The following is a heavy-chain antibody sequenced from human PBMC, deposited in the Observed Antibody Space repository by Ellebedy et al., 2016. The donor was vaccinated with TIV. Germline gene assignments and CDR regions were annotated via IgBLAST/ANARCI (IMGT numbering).Heavy chain of an antibody. CDR3: ARVLYYDFWSGYYPHYYGMDV. D-gene: IGHD3-3*01. CDR2: IYYSGST. Sequence: MPSEALSLTCTVSGGSISSSSYYRGWIRQPPGKGLEWIGSIYYSGSTYYNPSLKSRVTISVDTSKNQFSLKLSSVTAADTAVYYCARVLYYDFWSGYYPHYYGMDVWGQGTTVTVSS. J-gene: IGHJ6*02. CDR1: GGSISSSSYY. V-gene: IGHV4-39*01.